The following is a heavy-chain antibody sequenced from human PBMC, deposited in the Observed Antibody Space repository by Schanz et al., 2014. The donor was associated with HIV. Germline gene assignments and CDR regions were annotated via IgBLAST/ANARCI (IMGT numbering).Heavy chain of an antibody. CDR2: ISSSSTYT. D-gene: IGHD6-13*01. CDR1: GFRISDSW. J-gene: IGHJ4*02. Sequence: EVQLVESGGGLVQPGGSLRLSCTASGFRISDSWMDWVRQVPGKGLEWVSAISSSSTYTYYADSVKGRFTISRDNAKNSVYLQMNSLRAEDTAVFYCATDFSSSWCFDNWGQGTLVTVSS. CDR3: ATDFSSSWCFDN. V-gene: IGHV3-21*01.